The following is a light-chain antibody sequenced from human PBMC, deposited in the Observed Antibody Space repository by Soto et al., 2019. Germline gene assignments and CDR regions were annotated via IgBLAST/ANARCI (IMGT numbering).Light chain of an antibody. CDR1: QSVSSN. J-gene: IGKJ4*01. CDR3: LHYSTYPLT. V-gene: IGKV3-15*01. CDR2: GAS. Sequence: EIVMTQSPATLSVSPGERATLSCRASQSVSSNLAWYQQKPGQAPRLLIYGASTRATGIPARFSGSGSGTEFTLTISSLQTDDFASYYCLHYSTYPLTFGGGTRVDI.